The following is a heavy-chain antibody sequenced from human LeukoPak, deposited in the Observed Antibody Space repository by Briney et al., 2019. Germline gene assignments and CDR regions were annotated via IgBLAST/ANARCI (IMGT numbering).Heavy chain of an antibody. V-gene: IGHV4-59*08. CDR3: ARLPLRSHFDY. J-gene: IGHJ4*02. CDR1: GGSISSYY. CDR2: IYYTGTT. Sequence: SETLSLTCTVSGGSISSYYWSWLRQPPGKGLEWIAYIYYTGTTNYNPSLKSRVTISVDTSKKQLSLKLSSVTAADTAVYYCARLPLRSHFDYWGQGTLVTVSS. D-gene: IGHD3-3*02.